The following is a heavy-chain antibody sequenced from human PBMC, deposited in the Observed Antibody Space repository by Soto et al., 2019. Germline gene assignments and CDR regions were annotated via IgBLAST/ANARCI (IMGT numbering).Heavy chain of an antibody. CDR3: ARTAAAGKYYYGMDV. CDR2: IYPGDSDT. CDR1: GYSFTRYW. Sequence: GESLKFSCMGSGYSFTRYWIGWVRQMPGKGMELMGIIYPGDSDTRYSPYFQGKVTITADKSIRTTYLKWSSPKASDTAMYYCARTAAAGKYYYGMDVWGQGTTVTVSS. V-gene: IGHV5-51*01. J-gene: IGHJ6*02. D-gene: IGHD6-13*01.